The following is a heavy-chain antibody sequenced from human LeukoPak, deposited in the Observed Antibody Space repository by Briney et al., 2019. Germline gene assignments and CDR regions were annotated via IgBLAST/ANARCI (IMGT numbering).Heavy chain of an antibody. J-gene: IGHJ6*03. Sequence: SETLSLTCTVSGGSISSSNYYWGWIRQPPGEGLEWIGNIYYSGSTYYNPSLKSRVTISVDTSKNQFSLKVSSVTAADTAVYFCARQGTVTTIYYYYCMDVWGKGTTVTVSS. D-gene: IGHD4-17*01. V-gene: IGHV4-39*01. CDR3: ARQGTVTTIYYYYCMDV. CDR2: IYYSGST. CDR1: GGSISSSNYY.